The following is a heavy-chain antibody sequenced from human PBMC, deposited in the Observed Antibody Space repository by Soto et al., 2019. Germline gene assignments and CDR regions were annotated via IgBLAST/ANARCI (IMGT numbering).Heavy chain of an antibody. CDR2: ISGSGGST. J-gene: IGHJ6*02. D-gene: IGHD3-10*01. CDR3: AKGDGFYGSGTNYGMDV. V-gene: IGHV3-23*01. CDR1: VFTFSSYA. Sequence: GSLRLSCAASVFTFSSYAMSWVRQAPGKGLEWVSAISGSGGSTYYADSVKGRFTISRDNSKNTLYLQMNSLRAEDTAVYYCAKGDGFYGSGTNYGMDVWGQGTTVTVYS.